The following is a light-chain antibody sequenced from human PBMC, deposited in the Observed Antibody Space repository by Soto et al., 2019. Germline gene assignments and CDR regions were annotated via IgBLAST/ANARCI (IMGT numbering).Light chain of an antibody. CDR1: SSDVGGYNY. CDR2: DVS. CDR3: SSYTSSSTLEA. J-gene: IGLJ1*01. Sequence: QSALTQPASVSGSPGQSITISCTGTSSDVGGYNYVSWYQQHPGKAPKLMIYDVSNLPSGVSNRFSGSKSGNTASLTISGLQAEDEADYYCSSYTSSSTLEAFGTGTKLTVL. V-gene: IGLV2-14*01.